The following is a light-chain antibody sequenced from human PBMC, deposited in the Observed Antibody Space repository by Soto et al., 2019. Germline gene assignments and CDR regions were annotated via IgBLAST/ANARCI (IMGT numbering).Light chain of an antibody. CDR2: AAS. J-gene: IGKJ2*01. CDR3: QQSYSTPRT. Sequence: DIQMTQSQSSLSASVGDRVTITCRASQSISSYLNWYQQKPGKAPKLLIYAASSLQSWVPSRFSGSGSGTDFTLSISSLQPEYFATYYCQQSYSTPRTFGQGTTLEIQ. V-gene: IGKV1-39*01. CDR1: QSISSY.